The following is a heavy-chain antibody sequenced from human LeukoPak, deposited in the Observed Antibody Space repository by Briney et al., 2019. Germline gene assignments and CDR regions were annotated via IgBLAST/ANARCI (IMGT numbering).Heavy chain of an antibody. D-gene: IGHD3-3*01. V-gene: IGHV4-34*01. Sequence: NPSETLSLTCAVYGGSFSGYYWSWIRQPPGKGLEWIGEINHSGSTNYNPSLKSRVTISVDTSKNQFSLKLSSVTAADTAVYYCAARITIFGVVFDYWGQGTLVTVSS. CDR1: GGSFSGYY. CDR2: INHSGST. J-gene: IGHJ4*02. CDR3: AARITIFGVVFDY.